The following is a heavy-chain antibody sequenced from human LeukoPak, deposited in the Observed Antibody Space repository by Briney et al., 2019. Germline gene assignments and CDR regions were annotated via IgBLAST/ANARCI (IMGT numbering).Heavy chain of an antibody. CDR3: ADVRGVIHPRFDY. J-gene: IGHJ4*02. V-gene: IGHV4-34*01. CDR2: INHSGST. CDR1: GGSFSGYY. Sequence: SETLSLTCAVYGGSFSGYYWSWIRQPPGKGLEWIGEINHSGSTNYNPSLKSRVTISVDMSKNQFSLKLSSVTAADTAVYYCADVRGVIHPRFDYWGQGTLVTVSS. D-gene: IGHD3-10*01.